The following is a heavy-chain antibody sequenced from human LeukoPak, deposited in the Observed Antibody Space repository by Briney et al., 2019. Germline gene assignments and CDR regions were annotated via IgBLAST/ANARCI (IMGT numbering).Heavy chain of an antibody. Sequence: SQTLSLTCTVSGGSISSGAYYWSWVRQHPGKGLEWIGYVYYSGSTYYNPSLKSRVTISIDTSKNQFSLKVNSVTAADTALYYCARIFYDSSGYGFDYWGQGTLVTVSS. CDR1: GGSISSGAYY. V-gene: IGHV4-31*03. D-gene: IGHD3-22*01. J-gene: IGHJ4*02. CDR3: ARIFYDSSGYGFDY. CDR2: VYYSGST.